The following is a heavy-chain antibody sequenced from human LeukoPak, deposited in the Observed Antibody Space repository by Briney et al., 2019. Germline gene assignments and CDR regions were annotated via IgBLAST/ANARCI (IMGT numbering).Heavy chain of an antibody. J-gene: IGHJ5*02. CDR1: GFTFSSYA. V-gene: IGHV3-30*04. CDR3: ARDWGYYGSGSYSNQGYNWFDP. D-gene: IGHD3-10*01. CDR2: ISYDGSNK. Sequence: GGSLRLSCAASGFTFSSYAMHWVRQAPGKGLEWVAVISYDGSNKYYADSVKGRFTISRDNSKNTLYLQMNSLRAEDTAVYYCARDWGYYGSGSYSNQGYNWFDPWGQGTLVTVSS.